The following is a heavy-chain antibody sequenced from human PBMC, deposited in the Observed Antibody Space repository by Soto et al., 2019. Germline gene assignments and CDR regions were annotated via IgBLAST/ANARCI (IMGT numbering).Heavy chain of an antibody. CDR2: INSDGSRT. V-gene: IGHV3-74*01. CDR1: GFNFSRFW. J-gene: IGHJ6*02. CDR3: ARDLSSCSSARCYSFYYGMDL. Sequence: GGSLRLSCTASGFNFSRFWTHWVRQVPGRGLVWVSHINSDGSRTSYADSVKGRFTISRDNAKNTLFLQMNSLRAEDTAVYYCARDLSSCSSARCYSFYYGMDLWGQGTTVTV. D-gene: IGHD2-2*01.